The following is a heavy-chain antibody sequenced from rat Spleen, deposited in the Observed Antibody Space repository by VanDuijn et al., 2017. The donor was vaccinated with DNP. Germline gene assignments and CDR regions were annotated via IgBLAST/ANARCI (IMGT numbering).Heavy chain of an antibody. V-gene: IGHV5-22*01. J-gene: IGHJ2*01. CDR2: FSYDGGIT. CDR3: ARVGDLHDGGDGDVLDV. CDR1: GFSLTSYG. Sequence: VQMKETGPGLVQTTQTLSVTCTVSGFSLTSYGVHWVRQAPGKGLEWVAYFSYDGGITSYGDSVKGRFTISRDDAKNTLSLQMNSLRSEDTATYYCARVGDLHDGGDGDVLDVWGQGVMVTVSS. D-gene: IGHD1-12*02.